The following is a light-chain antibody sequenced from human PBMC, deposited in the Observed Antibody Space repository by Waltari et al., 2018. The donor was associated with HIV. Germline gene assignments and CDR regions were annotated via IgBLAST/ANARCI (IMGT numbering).Light chain of an antibody. Sequence: QSVLTQSPSASGTPGQRVTISCSGSSSNIGSNYLYWYQQLPGTAPKLLLYRNNQRPSGVPDRFSGSKSGTSASLAISGLRSEDEAHYYCATWTDSLSGVVFGGGTKLRVL. J-gene: IGLJ2*01. V-gene: IGLV1-47*01. CDR3: ATWTDSLSGVV. CDR1: SSNIGSNY. CDR2: RNN.